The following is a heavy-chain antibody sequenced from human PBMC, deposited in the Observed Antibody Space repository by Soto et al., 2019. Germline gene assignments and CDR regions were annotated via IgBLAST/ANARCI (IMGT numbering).Heavy chain of an antibody. CDR1: GGSISPYY. D-gene: IGHD3-10*01. V-gene: IGHV4-59*08. CDR2: IYYSGST. J-gene: IGHJ5*02. CDR3: ARGGTYYYGSGSLNWFDP. Sequence: SETLSLTCSVSGGSISPYYWSWIRQPPGKGLEWIGYIYYSGSTNYNASLKSRVTISVDTSKNQFSLKLTSVTAADTAVYYCARGGTYYYGSGSLNWFDPWGQGTLVTVSS.